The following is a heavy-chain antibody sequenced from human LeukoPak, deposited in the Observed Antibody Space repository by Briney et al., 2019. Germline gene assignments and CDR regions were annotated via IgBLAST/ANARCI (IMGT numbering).Heavy chain of an antibody. CDR1: GGTFSSYA. J-gene: IGHJ4*02. D-gene: IGHD3-9*01. Sequence: GASVKVSCKASGGTFSSYAISGVRQAPGQGLEWMGWISAYNGNTNYAQKLQGRVTMTTDTSTSTAYMELRSLRSDDTAVYYCARDGDILTGYYSPYFDYWGQATLVTVSS. CDR3: ARDGDILTGYYSPYFDY. V-gene: IGHV1-18*01. CDR2: ISAYNGNT.